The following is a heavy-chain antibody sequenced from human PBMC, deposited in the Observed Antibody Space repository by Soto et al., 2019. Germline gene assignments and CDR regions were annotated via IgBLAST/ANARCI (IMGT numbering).Heavy chain of an antibody. D-gene: IGHD3-10*01. CDR1: GFTFSNYA. Sequence: QVQLVESGGGVVQPGRSLTLSCVASGFTFSNYAMHWVRQAPGKGLEWVAVISYDGSNKYYADSVKGRFTISRDNSKNSLYLQMNRLRAEDTAVYYCARDPRGVIITMGQRGVFDYWVQGTRGTVSS. V-gene: IGHV3-30-3*01. J-gene: IGHJ4*02. CDR3: ARDPRGVIITMGQRGVFDY. CDR2: ISYDGSNK.